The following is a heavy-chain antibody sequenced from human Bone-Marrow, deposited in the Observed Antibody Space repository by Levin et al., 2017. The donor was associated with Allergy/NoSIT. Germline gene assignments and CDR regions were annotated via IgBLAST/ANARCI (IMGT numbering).Heavy chain of an antibody. D-gene: IGHD6-19*01. CDR1: GFTFSSYD. CDR2: IGTAGDT. V-gene: IGHV3-13*01. J-gene: IGHJ5*02. Sequence: PGGSLRLSCAASGFTFSSYDMHWVRQATGKGLEWVSAIGTAGDTYYPGSVKGRFTISRENAKNSLYLQMNSLRAGDTAVYYCARGNKRDHGYSSGWDVPVDPWGQGTLVTVSS. CDR3: ARGNKRDHGYSSGWDVPVDP.